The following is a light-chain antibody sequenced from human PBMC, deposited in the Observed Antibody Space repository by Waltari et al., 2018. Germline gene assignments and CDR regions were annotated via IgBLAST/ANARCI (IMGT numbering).Light chain of an antibody. J-gene: IGLJ3*02. Sequence: QSALTQPRSVSGSPGQSVTISCTGTSSDVGGYNYVSWYKQHPGKAPKVIIYDVTKRPSAVPDRFSGSKAGNTASLTISGLQAEDEADYYCCSYAGSYTHWVFGGGTKLTVL. CDR2: DVT. CDR1: SSDVGGYNY. CDR3: CSYAGSYTHWV. V-gene: IGLV2-11*01.